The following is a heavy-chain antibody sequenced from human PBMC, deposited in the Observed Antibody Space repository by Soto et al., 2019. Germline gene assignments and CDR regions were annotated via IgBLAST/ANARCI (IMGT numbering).Heavy chain of an antibody. D-gene: IGHD3-22*01. CDR3: ARAWYYYDSSGAISFDY. V-gene: IGHV4-31*03. CDR2: IYYSGST. J-gene: IGHJ4*02. Sequence: LSLTCTVSGGSISSGGYYWSWIRQHPGKGLEWIGYIYYSGSTYYNPSLKSRVTISVDTSKNQFSLKLSSVTAADTAVYYCARAWYYYDSSGAISFDYWGQGTLVTVSS. CDR1: GGSISSGGYY.